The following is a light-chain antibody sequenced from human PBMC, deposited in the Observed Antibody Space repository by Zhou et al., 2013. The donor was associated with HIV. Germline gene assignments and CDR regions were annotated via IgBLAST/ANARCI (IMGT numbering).Light chain of an antibody. CDR2: GAS. CDR3: TKVLQCPAPT. V-gene: IGKV1-27*01. Sequence: DIQMTQSPSSLSASVGDRVTITCRASEGINHYLAWYQQKPGKVPELLIYGASTLHSGVPSRFSGSGSGTHFTLTISSLQPEDVATYYCTKVLQCPAPTFGGGTKV. J-gene: IGKJ4*01. CDR1: EGINHY.